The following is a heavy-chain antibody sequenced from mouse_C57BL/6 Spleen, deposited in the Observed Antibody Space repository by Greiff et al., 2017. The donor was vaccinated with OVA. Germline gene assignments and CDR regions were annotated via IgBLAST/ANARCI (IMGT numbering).Heavy chain of an antibody. Sequence: QVQLQQPGAELVRPGSSVKLSCKASGYTFTSYWMHWVKQRPIQGLEWIGNIDPSDSETHYNQKFKDKATLTVDKSSSTAYMQLGSLTSEDSAVYYCARGGTAQATFDYWGQGTTLTVSS. CDR1: GYTFTSYW. CDR2: IDPSDSET. J-gene: IGHJ2*01. V-gene: IGHV1-52*01. CDR3: ARGGTAQATFDY. D-gene: IGHD3-2*02.